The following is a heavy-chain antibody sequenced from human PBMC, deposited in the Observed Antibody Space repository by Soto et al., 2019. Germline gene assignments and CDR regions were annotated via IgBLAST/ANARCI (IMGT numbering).Heavy chain of an antibody. V-gene: IGHV3-23*01. CDR2: ISYSGVST. J-gene: IGHJ4*02. Sequence: GGSLRLSCAASGFTFSSYAMTWVRQAPGKGLEWVSAISYSGVSTYYADSVKGRFTISRDSSENTLSLQMNSLSVDDTAVYYCVRTRTAFYRYYFDSWGQGALVTVSS. CDR3: VRTRTAFYRYYFDS. CDR1: GFTFSSYA. D-gene: IGHD2-21*02.